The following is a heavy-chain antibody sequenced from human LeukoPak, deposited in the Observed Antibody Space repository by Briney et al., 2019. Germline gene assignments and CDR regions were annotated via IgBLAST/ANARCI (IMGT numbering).Heavy chain of an antibody. V-gene: IGHV4-4*08. Sequence: KPSETLSLTCTVSDDSISDYYRGWIRQPPGKGLEWIGYIHNSGTSTYNLSLKSRVTVSADTSKNQFSLKLSSVTAADTAVYYCARDSLDAMVRGVITPYYWGQGTLVTVSS. D-gene: IGHD3-10*01. J-gene: IGHJ4*02. CDR1: DDSISDYY. CDR3: ARDSLDAMVRGVITPYY. CDR2: IHNSGTS.